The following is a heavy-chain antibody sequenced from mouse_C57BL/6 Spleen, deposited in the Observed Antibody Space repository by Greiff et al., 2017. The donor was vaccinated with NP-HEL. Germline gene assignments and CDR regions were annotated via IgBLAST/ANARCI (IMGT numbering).Heavy chain of an antibody. V-gene: IGHV1-69*01. CDR3: ARGDSSFAY. Sequence: QVQLQQPGAELVMPGASVKLSCKASGYTFTSYWMHWVKQRPGQGLEWIGEIDPSYSYTNYNQKFKGKSTLTVAKSSSTAYMQLSSLTSDDSAVYYCARGDSSFAYWGQGTLVTVSA. CDR2: IDPSYSYT. D-gene: IGHD3-3*01. CDR1: GYTFTSYW. J-gene: IGHJ3*01.